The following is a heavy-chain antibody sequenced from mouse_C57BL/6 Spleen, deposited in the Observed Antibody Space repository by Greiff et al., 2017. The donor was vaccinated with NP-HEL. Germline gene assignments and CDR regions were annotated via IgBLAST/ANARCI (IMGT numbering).Heavy chain of an antibody. V-gene: IGHV5-6*01. D-gene: IGHD2-5*01. J-gene: IGHJ4*01. CDR1: GFTFSSYG. CDR2: ISSGGSYT. CDR3: ARGDYSNYGFYYAMDY. Sequence: EVQLVESGGDLVKPGGSLKLSCAASGFTFSSYGMSWVRQTPDKRLEWVATISSGGSYTYYPDSVKGRFTISRDNAKNTLYLQMSSLKSEDTAMYYCARGDYSNYGFYYAMDYWGQGTSVTVSS.